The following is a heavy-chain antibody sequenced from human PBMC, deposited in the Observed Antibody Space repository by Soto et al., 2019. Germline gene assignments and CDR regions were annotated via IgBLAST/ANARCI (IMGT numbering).Heavy chain of an antibody. D-gene: IGHD5-12*01. CDR3: ATERTYFSGYDLSDY. CDR1: GYTFSSYG. CDR2: IRAYNGNT. V-gene: IGHV1-18*01. J-gene: IGHJ4*02. Sequence: GASVKVSCKASGYTFSSYGTSWVGQAPGQGLEWMGWIRAYNGNTNYAQKLQGRVTMTEDTSTDTAYMELSSLRSEDTAVYYCATERTYFSGYDLSDYWGQGTLVTVSS.